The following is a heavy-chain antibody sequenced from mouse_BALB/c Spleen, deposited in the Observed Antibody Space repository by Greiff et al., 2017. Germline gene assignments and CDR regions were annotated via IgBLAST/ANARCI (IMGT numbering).Heavy chain of an antibody. D-gene: IGHD2-4*01. CDR3: ARGWGMITTDY. J-gene: IGHJ2*01. CDR2: ISYDGSN. V-gene: IGHV3-6*02. CDR1: GYSITSGYY. Sequence: EVQLQESGPGLVKPSQSLSLTCSVTGYSITSGYYWNWIRQFPGNKLEWMGYISYDGSNNYNPSLKNRISITRDTSKNQFFLKLNSVTTEDTATYYCARGWGMITTDYWGQGTTLTVSS.